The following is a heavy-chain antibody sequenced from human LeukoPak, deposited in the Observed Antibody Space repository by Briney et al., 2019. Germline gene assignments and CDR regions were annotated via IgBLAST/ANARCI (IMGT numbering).Heavy chain of an antibody. D-gene: IGHD3-22*01. CDR2: IIPIFGTA. CDR1: GYTFTSYG. V-gene: IGHV1-69*05. Sequence: SVKVSCKASGYTFTSYGISWVRQAPGHGLEWIGGIIPIFGTANYAQKFQGRVTITTDESTSTAYMELSSLRSEDTAVYYCARGDDSSGYYYWGQGTLVTVSS. J-gene: IGHJ4*02. CDR3: ARGDDSSGYYY.